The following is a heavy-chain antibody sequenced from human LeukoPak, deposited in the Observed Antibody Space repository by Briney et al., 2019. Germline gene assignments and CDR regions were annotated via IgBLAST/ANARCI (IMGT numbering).Heavy chain of an antibody. D-gene: IGHD3-22*01. CDR3: ARGKVVVIARNYYYYGMDV. CDR1: GYTFTSYY. CDR2: INPSGGST. Sequence: ASVKVSCKASGYTFTSYYMHWVRQAPGQGIEWMGIINPSGGSTSYAQKFQGRVTMTRDTSTSTVYMELSSLRSEDTAVYYCARGKVVVIARNYYYYGMDVWGQGTTVTVSS. J-gene: IGHJ6*02. V-gene: IGHV1-46*01.